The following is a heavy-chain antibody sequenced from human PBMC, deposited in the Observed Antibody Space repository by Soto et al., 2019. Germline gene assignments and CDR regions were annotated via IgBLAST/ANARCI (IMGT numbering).Heavy chain of an antibody. V-gene: IGHV4-59*08. CDR1: GDSISRYY. CDR3: ARLRGWAHFHY. CDR2: IYYSGST. D-gene: IGHD6-19*01. Sequence: PSETLSLTCAISGDSISRYYWSWIRQPPGKGLEWIGYIYYSGSTNYNPSLKSRVTISVDTSKNQFSLKLTSVTAADTAVYYCARLRGWAHFHYWGQGTLVTSPQ. J-gene: IGHJ4*02.